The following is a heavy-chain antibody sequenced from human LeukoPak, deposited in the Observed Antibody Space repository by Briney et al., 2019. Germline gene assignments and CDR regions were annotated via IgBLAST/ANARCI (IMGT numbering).Heavy chain of an antibody. CDR2: IYTSGST. J-gene: IGHJ6*03. Sequence: SETLSLTCTVSGGSISSYYWSWIRQPAGKGLEWIGRIYTSGSTNYNPSLKSRVTMSVDTSKKQFSLTLSSVNAADTAVYYCARVGGYSNNGYYYMDVWSKGTTVTVSS. V-gene: IGHV4-4*07. CDR3: ARVGGYSNNGYYYMDV. D-gene: IGHD6-13*01. CDR1: GGSISSYY.